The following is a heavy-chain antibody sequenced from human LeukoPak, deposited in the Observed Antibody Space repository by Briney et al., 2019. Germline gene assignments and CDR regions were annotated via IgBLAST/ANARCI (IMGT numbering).Heavy chain of an antibody. CDR1: GFTFSSYA. J-gene: IGHJ4*02. CDR3: ASPYCSSTSCSTLHDF. CDR2: ISYDGSNK. D-gene: IGHD2-2*01. V-gene: IGHV3-30-3*01. Sequence: PGGSLRLSCAASGFTFSSYAMHWVRQAPGKGLEWVAVISYDGSNKYYADSVKGRFTISRDNAKSSLYLQMNSLRAEDTAVYYCASPYCSSTSCSTLHDFWGQGTLVTVSS.